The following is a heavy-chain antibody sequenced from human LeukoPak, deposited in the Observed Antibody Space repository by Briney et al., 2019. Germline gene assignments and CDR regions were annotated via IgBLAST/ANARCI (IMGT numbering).Heavy chain of an antibody. J-gene: IGHJ4*02. Sequence: GSSVKVSCKASGGTFSSYAISWVRQAPGQGLEWMGGIFPFFGTANYAQKFQGRATITADESTSTAYMELSSLRSEDTAVYYCARDRENGSGKYSTRKGKYYFDYWGQGTLVTVSS. D-gene: IGHD3-10*01. CDR2: IFPFFGTA. CDR1: GGTFSSYA. V-gene: IGHV1-69*01. CDR3: ARDRENGSGKYSTRKGKYYFDY.